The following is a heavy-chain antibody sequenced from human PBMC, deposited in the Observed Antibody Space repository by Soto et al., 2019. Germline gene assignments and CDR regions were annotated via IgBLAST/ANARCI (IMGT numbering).Heavy chain of an antibody. CDR1: GGSISSSNYY. V-gene: IGHV4-39*01. CDR2: IYYSGST. J-gene: IGHJ6*03. D-gene: IGHD3-3*01. CDR3: ARHSASSWSYYYYMDV. Sequence: SETLSLTCTVSGGSISSSNYYWGWIRQPPGKGLEWIGSIYYSGSTYYNPPLKSRVTISVDTSKNQFSLKLSSVIAADTAVYYCARHSASSWSYYYYMDVWGKGTTVTVSS.